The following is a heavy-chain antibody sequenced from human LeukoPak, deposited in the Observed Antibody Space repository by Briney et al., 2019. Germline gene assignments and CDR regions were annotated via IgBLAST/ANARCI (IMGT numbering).Heavy chain of an antibody. CDR1: GFTFSSYE. D-gene: IGHD2-15*01. CDR3: AKALLGAFDI. V-gene: IGHV3-48*03. Sequence: GGSLRLSCAASGFTFSSYEMNWVRQAPGKGLEWVSYISSSGSTIYYADSVKGRFTVSRDNSKNTLYLQMNSLRAEDTAVYYCAKALLGAFDIWGQGTMVTVSS. CDR2: ISSSGSTI. J-gene: IGHJ3*02.